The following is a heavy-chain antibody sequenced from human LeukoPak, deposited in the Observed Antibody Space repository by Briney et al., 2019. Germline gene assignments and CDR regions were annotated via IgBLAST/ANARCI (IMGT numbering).Heavy chain of an antibody. Sequence: GGSLRLSCAASGFTFSSYAMSWVRQAPGKGLEWVSAISGSGGSTYYADSVKSRFTISRDNSKNTLYLQMNSLRAEDTAVYYCAKDSSGWYYFDYWGQGTLVTVSS. V-gene: IGHV3-23*01. J-gene: IGHJ4*02. D-gene: IGHD6-19*01. CDR1: GFTFSSYA. CDR2: ISGSGGST. CDR3: AKDSSGWYYFDY.